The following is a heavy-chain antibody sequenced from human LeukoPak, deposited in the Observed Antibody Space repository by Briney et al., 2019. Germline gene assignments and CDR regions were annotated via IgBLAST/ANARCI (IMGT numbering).Heavy chain of an antibody. CDR1: GGSISSSSYY. V-gene: IGHV4-39*07. Sequence: SETLSLTCTVSGGSISSSSYYWGWIRQPPGKGLEWIGSIYYSGSTYYNPSLKSRVTISVDTSKNQFSLKLSSVTAADTAVYYCASTLAAAAPHYYYYYYMDVWGKGTTVTVSS. D-gene: IGHD6-13*01. CDR3: ASTLAAAAPHYYYYYYMDV. CDR2: IYYSGST. J-gene: IGHJ6*03.